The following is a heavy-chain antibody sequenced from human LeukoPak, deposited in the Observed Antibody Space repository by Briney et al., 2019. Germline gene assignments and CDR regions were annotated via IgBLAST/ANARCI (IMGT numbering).Heavy chain of an antibody. CDR2: ISWNSGSI. J-gene: IGHJ4*02. D-gene: IGHD1-7*01. Sequence: SLRLSCAASGLTFSNYYMNWIRQAPGKGLEWVSGISWNSGSIGYADSVKGRFTISRDNAKNSLYLQMNSLRAEDTALYYCAKGLYNWNYPPSDYWGQGTLVTVSS. V-gene: IGHV3-9*01. CDR3: AKGLYNWNYPPSDY. CDR1: GLTFSNYY.